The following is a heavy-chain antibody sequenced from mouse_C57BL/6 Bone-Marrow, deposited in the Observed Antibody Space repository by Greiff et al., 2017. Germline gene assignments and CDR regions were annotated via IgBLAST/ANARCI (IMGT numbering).Heavy chain of an antibody. CDR3: ARERGYAMDY. Sequence: QVQLQQPGAELVMPGASVKLSCKASGYTFTSYWMHWVKQRPGQDLEWIGEIDPSDSYTNYNQKFKGKSTLTVDKSSSTAYMQLSSLTSEDSAVYYCARERGYAMDYWGQGTSVTVSS. J-gene: IGHJ4*01. CDR1: GYTFTSYW. V-gene: IGHV1-69*01. CDR2: IDPSDSYT.